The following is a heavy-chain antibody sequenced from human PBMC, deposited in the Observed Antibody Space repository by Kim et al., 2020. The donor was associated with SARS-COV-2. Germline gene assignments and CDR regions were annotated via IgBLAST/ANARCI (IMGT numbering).Heavy chain of an antibody. J-gene: IGHJ3*02. D-gene: IGHD2-2*01. CDR2: ISGSGGST. CDR1: GFTFSSYA. CDR3: AKDVIVVVPAAQEGAFDI. V-gene: IGHV3-23*01. Sequence: GGSLRLSCAASGFTFSSYAMSWVRQAPGKGLEWVSAISGSGGSTYYADSVKGRFTISRDNSKNTLYLQMNSLRAEDTAVYYCAKDVIVVVPAAQEGAFDIWGQGTMVTVSS.